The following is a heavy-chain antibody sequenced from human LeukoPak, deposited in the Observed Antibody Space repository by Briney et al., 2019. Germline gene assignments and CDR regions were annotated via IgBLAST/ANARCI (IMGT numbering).Heavy chain of an antibody. CDR1: GGSISSYY. D-gene: IGHD3-22*01. CDR2: INHSGST. J-gene: IGHJ4*02. Sequence: SETLSLTCTVSGGSISSYYWCWIRQPPGKGLEWIGEINHSGSTNYNPSLKSRVTISVDTSKNQFSLKLSSVTAADTAVYYCARAYPHYYDSSGYWLDYWGQGTLVTVSS. V-gene: IGHV4-34*01. CDR3: ARAYPHYYDSSGYWLDY.